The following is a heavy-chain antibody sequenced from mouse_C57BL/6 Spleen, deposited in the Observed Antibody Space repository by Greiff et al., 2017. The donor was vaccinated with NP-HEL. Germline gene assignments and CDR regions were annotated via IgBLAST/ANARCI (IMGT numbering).Heavy chain of an antibody. CDR2: INPNNGGT. V-gene: IGHV1-26*01. D-gene: IGHD3-3*01. Sequence: VQLQQSGPELVKPGASVKISCKASGYTFTDYYMNWVKQSHGKSLEWIGDINPNNGGTSYNQKFKGKATLTVDKSSSTAYMELRSLTSEDSAVYYCARWGGQDAMDYWGQGTSVTVSS. J-gene: IGHJ4*01. CDR1: GYTFTDYY. CDR3: ARWGGQDAMDY.